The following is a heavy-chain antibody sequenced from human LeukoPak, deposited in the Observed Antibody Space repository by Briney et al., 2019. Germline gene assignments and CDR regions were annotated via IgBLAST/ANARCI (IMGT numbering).Heavy chain of an antibody. CDR1: GYTFTGYY. D-gene: IGHD1-26*01. J-gene: IGHJ4*02. CDR2: INPNSGGT. Sequence: ASVKVSCKASGYTFTGYYMHWVRQAPGQGLEWMGWINPNSGGTNYAQKFQGRVTMTRDTSISTAYMELSRLRSDDTAVYYCARDDSGSYYFDSWGQGTLVTVSS. V-gene: IGHV1-2*02. CDR3: ARDDSGSYYFDS.